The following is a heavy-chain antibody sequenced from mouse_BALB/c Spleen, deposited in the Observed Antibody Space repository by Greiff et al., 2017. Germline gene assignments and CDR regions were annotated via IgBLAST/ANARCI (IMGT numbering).Heavy chain of an antibody. D-gene: IGHD5-1*01. V-gene: IGHV7-3*02. CDR3: ARDRVPFAY. CDR2: IRNKANGYTT. J-gene: IGHJ3*01. CDR1: GFTFTDYY. Sequence: EVQRVESGGGLVQPGGSLRLSCATSGFTFTDYYMSWVRQPPGKALEWLGFIRNKANGYTTEYSASVKGRFTISRDNSQSILYLQMNTLRAEDSATYYCARDRVPFAYWGQGTLVTVSA.